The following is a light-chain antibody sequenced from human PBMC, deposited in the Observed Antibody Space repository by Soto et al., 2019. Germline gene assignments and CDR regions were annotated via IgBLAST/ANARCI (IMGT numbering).Light chain of an antibody. Sequence: SYELTQPPSVSVAPGKTAKITCGGNNIGSKSVHWYEQKPGQAPVLVIYYDSARPSGIPERFSVSNSGNTASLSIGRVEAGDEADYYCQVWDSSSDHVVFGGGTKLTVL. V-gene: IGLV3-21*04. J-gene: IGLJ2*01. CDR1: NIGSKS. CDR2: YDS. CDR3: QVWDSSSDHVV.